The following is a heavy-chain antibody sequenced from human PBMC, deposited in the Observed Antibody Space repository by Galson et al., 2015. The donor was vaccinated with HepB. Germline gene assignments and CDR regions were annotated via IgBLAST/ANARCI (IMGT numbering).Heavy chain of an antibody. V-gene: IGHV1-2*02. Sequence: SVKVSCKASGYAFTGYFMHWVRQAPGQGLEWMGWINPNTGGTKYVQQFQGRVTMTSDTSISTGYMELSSLRSDDTAVYYCARGGMATIGGPTFDYWGQGTLVTVSS. J-gene: IGHJ4*02. CDR1: GYAFTGYF. CDR3: ARGGMATIGGPTFDY. CDR2: INPNTGGT. D-gene: IGHD5-24*01.